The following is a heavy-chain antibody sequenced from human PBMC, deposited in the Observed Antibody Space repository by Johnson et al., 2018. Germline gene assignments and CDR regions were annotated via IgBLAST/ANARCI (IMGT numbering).Heavy chain of an antibody. J-gene: IGHJ4*02. CDR2: IRGKSDGGPT. D-gene: IGHD2-21*01. CDR3: TWRIALAVALAH. V-gene: IGHV3-15*01. Sequence: VQLVESGGGLVMPGGSLRLSCAVPGFIFNNAWMSWVRQAPGKGLEWVGRIRGKSDGGPTDYATAVKGRFTSSKDDSENTLLLQMNNLKTEDTAVYYCTWRIALAVALAHWGQGTLVIVSS. CDR1: GFIFNNAW.